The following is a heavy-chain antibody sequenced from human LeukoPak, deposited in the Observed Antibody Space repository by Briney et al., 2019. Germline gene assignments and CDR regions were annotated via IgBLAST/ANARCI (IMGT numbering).Heavy chain of an antibody. D-gene: IGHD5-12*01. Sequence: GGSLRLSCAASGFTFDDYGMSWVRQAPGKGLEWVSGINWNGGSTGYADSVKGRFTISRDNAKNSLYLQMNSLRAEDTALYYCARGVRRRGYSGYGGLDYWGQGTPVTVSS. J-gene: IGHJ4*02. CDR3: ARGVRRRGYSGYGGLDY. CDR2: INWNGGST. V-gene: IGHV3-20*04. CDR1: GFTFDDYG.